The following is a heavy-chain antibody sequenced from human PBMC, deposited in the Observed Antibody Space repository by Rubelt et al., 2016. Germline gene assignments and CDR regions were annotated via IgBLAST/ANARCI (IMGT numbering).Heavy chain of an antibody. CDR2: IIPILGIA. Sequence: QVQLVQSGAEVKKPGSSVKVSCKASGGTFSSYAISWVRQAPGQGLEWMGRIIPILGIANYAQKFQGRVTMTRNTSISTAYMERSSLRSEDTAVDYCARLSITIFGVVVYYYGMDVWGQGTTVTVSS. CDR3: ARLSITIFGVVVYYYGMDV. J-gene: IGHJ6*02. V-gene: IGHV1-69*04. D-gene: IGHD3-3*01. CDR1: GGTFSSYA.